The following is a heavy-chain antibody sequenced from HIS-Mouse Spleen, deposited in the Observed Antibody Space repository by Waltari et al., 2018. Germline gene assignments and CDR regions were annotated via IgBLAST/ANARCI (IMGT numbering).Heavy chain of an antibody. CDR2: LYYSGST. CDR1: PCSISSITSY. CDR3: ARHETSIAAAGSGWFDP. J-gene: IGHJ5*02. Sequence: QLQLQESGPGLVNPAETLSLTCPAPPCSISSITSYWGWVRQPPGTGLEGIGSLYYSGSTYYNPSLKSRVTISVDTSKNQFSLKLSSVTAADTAVYYCARHETSIAAAGSGWFDPWGQGTLVTVSS. V-gene: IGHV4-39*01. D-gene: IGHD6-13*01.